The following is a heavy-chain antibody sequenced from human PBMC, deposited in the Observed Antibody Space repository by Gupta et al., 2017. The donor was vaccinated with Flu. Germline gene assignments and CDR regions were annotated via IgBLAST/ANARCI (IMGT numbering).Heavy chain of an antibody. CDR1: GFTFTNAW. J-gene: IGHJ3*01. D-gene: IGHD1-26*01. V-gene: IGHV3-15*01. Sequence: EVQLVESGGGLLKPGGSLRLSCTAPGFTFTNAWMTWVRQAPGRGLEWVGRIKSNPDGGTSDYATPVKGRFTISRDDSKNMVYLQMNSLKTGDTAVYYCTTDLSGGYAYDVWGQGTLVIVSS. CDR3: TTDLSGGYAYDV. CDR2: IKSNPDGGTS.